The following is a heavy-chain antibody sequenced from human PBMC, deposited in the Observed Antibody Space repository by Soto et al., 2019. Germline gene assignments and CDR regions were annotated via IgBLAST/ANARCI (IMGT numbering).Heavy chain of an antibody. CDR2: ISAYNGNT. J-gene: IGHJ4*02. V-gene: IGHV1-18*04. CDR3: ARVRCGSTSCLRLDY. Sequence: GASVKVSCKASGYTFTSYGISWVRQAPGQGLEWMGWISAYNGNTNYAQKLQGRVTMTTDTSTSTAYMELRSLRSDDTAVYYCARVRCGSTSCLRLDYWGQGTLVTVSS. D-gene: IGHD2-2*01. CDR1: GYTFTSYG.